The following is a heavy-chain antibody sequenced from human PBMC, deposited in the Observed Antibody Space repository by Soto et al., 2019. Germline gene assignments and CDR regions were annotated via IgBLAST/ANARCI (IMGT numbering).Heavy chain of an antibody. J-gene: IGHJ6*02. V-gene: IGHV3-23*01. CDR3: AKVPYYYDSSGYYSSSYYYYGMDV. Sequence: PGGSLRLSCAASGYTFSSYAMSWVRQAPGKGLEWVSSISGSGGSTYYADSVKGRFTISRDNSKNTLYLQMNSLRAEDTAVYHCAKVPYYYDSSGYYSSSYYYYGMDVWGQGTTVTVSS. D-gene: IGHD3-22*01. CDR2: ISGSGGST. CDR1: GYTFSSYA.